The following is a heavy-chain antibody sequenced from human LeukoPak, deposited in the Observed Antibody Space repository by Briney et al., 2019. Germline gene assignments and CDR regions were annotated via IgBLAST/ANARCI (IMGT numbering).Heavy chain of an antibody. Sequence: GASVKVSCKASGGTFSSYAISWVRQAPGKGLEWMGGFDPEDGETIYAQKFQGRVTMTEDTSTDTAYMELSSLRSEDTAVYYCAIESLGELSLPFLDYWGQGTLVTVSS. J-gene: IGHJ4*02. D-gene: IGHD3-16*02. CDR1: GGTFSSYA. CDR2: FDPEDGET. V-gene: IGHV1-24*01. CDR3: AIESLGELSLPFLDY.